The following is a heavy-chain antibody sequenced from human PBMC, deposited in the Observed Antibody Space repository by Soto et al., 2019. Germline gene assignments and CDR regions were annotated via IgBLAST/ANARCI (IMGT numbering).Heavy chain of an antibody. V-gene: IGHV3-48*01. CDR2: ISSSSSTI. J-gene: IGHJ6*02. Sequence: RLSCAASGFTFSSYSVNWVRQAPGKGLEWVSYISSSSSTIYYADSVKGRFTISRDNAKNSLYLQMNSLRAEDTAVYYCARRSRYGDYEMDVWGQGTTVTVSS. CDR3: ARRSRYGDYEMDV. CDR1: GFTFSSYS. D-gene: IGHD4-17*01.